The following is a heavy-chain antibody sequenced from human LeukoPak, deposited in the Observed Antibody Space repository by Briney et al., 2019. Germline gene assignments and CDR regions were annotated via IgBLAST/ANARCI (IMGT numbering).Heavy chain of an antibody. J-gene: IGHJ4*02. CDR1: GFTFSSYW. CDR2: IASKTDGGAT. V-gene: IGHV3-15*04. CDR3: TTGIRGD. D-gene: IGHD3-10*01. Sequence: PGGSLRLSCAASGFTFSSYWMSWVRQAPGEGLDWVGRIASKTDGGATDYAAPVKGRFTISRDDSKNTLNLQMNSLKTEDTAVYYCTTGIRGDWGQGTLVTVSS.